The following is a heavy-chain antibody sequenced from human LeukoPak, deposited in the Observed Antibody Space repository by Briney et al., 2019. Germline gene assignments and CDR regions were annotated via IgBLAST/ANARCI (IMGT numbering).Heavy chain of an antibody. Sequence: GESLQISCKGSGSRFTSYWISWVRPMPGKGLEWMGRIDPSDSYTNYSPSFQGHVTISADKSISTAYLQWSSLKASYTAMYYCARLWALGGDYYFGMDVWGKGTTVTVSS. V-gene: IGHV5-10-1*01. CDR2: IDPSDSYT. D-gene: IGHD5-18*01. CDR1: GSRFTSYW. J-gene: IGHJ6*04. CDR3: ARLWALGGDYYFGMDV.